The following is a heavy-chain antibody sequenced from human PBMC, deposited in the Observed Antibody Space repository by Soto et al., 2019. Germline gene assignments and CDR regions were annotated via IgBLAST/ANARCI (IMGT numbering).Heavy chain of an antibody. CDR1: GFTFNNYG. CDR2: ISGSGGGT. J-gene: IGHJ3*02. CDR3: AKSPCSSTSCAMRGGAFDI. Sequence: EVQLLESGGGLVQPGGSLRLSCAASGFTFNNYGMSWVRQAPGKGLEWVSLISGSGGGTYYADSVKGRFTISRDNSKNTLYLQMNSLRAEDTAVYYCAKSPCSSTSCAMRGGAFDIWGQGTMVTVSS. D-gene: IGHD2-2*01. V-gene: IGHV3-23*01.